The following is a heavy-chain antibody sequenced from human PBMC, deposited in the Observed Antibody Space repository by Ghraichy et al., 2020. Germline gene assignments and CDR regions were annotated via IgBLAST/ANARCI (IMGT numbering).Heavy chain of an antibody. CDR1: GGSISSYY. D-gene: IGHD3-9*01. J-gene: IGHJ5*02. Sequence: SQTLSLTCTVSGGSISSYYWSWIRQPPGKGLEWIGYIYYSGSTNYNPSLKSRVTISVDTSKNQFSLKLSSVTAADTAVYYCARDRSRVRPVLRYFDWPCRWFDHWGQGTLVTVSS. CDR3: ARDRSRVRPVLRYFDWPCRWFDH. V-gene: IGHV4-59*01. CDR2: IYYSGST.